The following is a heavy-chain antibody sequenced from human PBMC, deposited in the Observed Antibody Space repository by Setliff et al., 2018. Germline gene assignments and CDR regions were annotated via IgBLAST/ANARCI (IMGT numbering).Heavy chain of an antibody. D-gene: IGHD7-27*01. CDR1: GFTFSDYY. CDR3: AALDWGGNFYNVDA. CDR2: ISASGRYT. Sequence: PGGSLRLSCGGSGFTFSDYYMTWVRQVPGKGLKWLSYISASGRYTNYADSVKGRFTISRDNGRNTLYLQINSLRGEDTGVYFCAALDWGGNFYNVDAWGKGTTVTVSS. J-gene: IGHJ6*03. V-gene: IGHV3-11*06.